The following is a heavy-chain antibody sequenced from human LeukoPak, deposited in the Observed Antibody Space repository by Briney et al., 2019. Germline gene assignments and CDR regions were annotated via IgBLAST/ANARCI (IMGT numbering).Heavy chain of an antibody. CDR1: GFTFPDYG. Sequence: GGSLRLSCAASGFTFPDYGMSWVRLAPGKGLEWVSGVDLNGGSTHYADSVKGRFTISRDNAKNSLYLQMNTLRAEDTALYYCARPFDFYGSGTYYPFDSWGQGALVTVPS. D-gene: IGHD3-10*01. CDR3: ARPFDFYGSGTYYPFDS. CDR2: VDLNGGST. V-gene: IGHV3-20*04. J-gene: IGHJ4*02.